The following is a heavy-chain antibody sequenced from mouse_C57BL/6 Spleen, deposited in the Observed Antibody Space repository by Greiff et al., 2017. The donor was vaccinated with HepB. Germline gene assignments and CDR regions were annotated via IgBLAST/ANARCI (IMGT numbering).Heavy chain of an antibody. D-gene: IGHD2-2*01. CDR3: ARNYGYPHWYFDV. J-gene: IGHJ1*03. Sequence: VQLQQPGAELVKPGASVKLSCKASGYTFTSYWMHWVKQRPGQGLEWIGMIHPNSGSTNYNEKFKSKATLTVDKSSSTAYMQLSSLTSEDSAVYYCARNYGYPHWYFDVWGTGTTVTVSS. CDR2: IHPNSGST. V-gene: IGHV1-64*01. CDR1: GYTFTSYW.